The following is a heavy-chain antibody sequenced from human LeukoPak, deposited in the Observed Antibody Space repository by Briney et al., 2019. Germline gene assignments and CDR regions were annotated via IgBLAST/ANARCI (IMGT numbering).Heavy chain of an antibody. J-gene: IGHJ6*02. CDR3: ARASIEQQLVRYYYYGMDV. CDR2: TYYRSKWYN. V-gene: IGHV6-1*01. CDR1: GDSVSSNSAA. Sequence: SQTLSLTCAISGDSVSSNSAAWNWFRQSPSRGLEWLGRTYYRSKWYNDYAVSVKSRITINPDTSKNQFSLQLNSVTPEDTAVYYCARASIEQQLVRYYYYGMDVWGQGTTVTVSS. D-gene: IGHD6-13*01.